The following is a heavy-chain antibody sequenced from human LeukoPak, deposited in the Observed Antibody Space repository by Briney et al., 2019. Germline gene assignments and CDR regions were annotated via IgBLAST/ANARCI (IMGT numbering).Heavy chain of an antibody. CDR1: GYSISSGYY. V-gene: IGHV4-38-2*02. CDR3: ARSSNLDY. D-gene: IGHD2-15*01. CDR2: IYHSGST. J-gene: IGHJ4*02. Sequence: SETLSLTCTVSGYSISSGYYWGWIRQPPGKGLEWIGSIYHSGSTYYNPSLKSRVTISVDTSKNQFSLKLSSVTAADTAVYYCARSSNLDYWGQGTLVTVSS.